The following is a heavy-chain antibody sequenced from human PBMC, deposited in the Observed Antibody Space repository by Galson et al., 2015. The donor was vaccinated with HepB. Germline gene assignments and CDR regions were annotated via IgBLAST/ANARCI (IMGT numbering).Heavy chain of an antibody. Sequence: LRLSCAASGFTFSSYAMHWVRQAPGKGLEWVAVISYDGSNKYYADSVKGRFTISRDNSKNTLYLQMNSLRAEDTAVYYCARLPNFGYWGQGTLVTVSS. J-gene: IGHJ4*02. V-gene: IGHV3-30-3*01. D-gene: IGHD2-15*01. CDR1: GFTFSSYA. CDR3: ARLPNFGY. CDR2: ISYDGSNK.